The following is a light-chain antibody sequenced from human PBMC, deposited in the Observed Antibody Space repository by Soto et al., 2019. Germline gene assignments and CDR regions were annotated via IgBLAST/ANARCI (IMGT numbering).Light chain of an antibody. Sequence: EIVLTQSPGTLSVSPGERATLSCRASQSVGGSYLAWYQQKPGQAPRLLIYGASSRATGIPGRFSGSGSGTNFTVTTSGLEPEDFAVSYCWQYGKSPTWKFGQGTKVDIK. CDR2: GAS. CDR1: QSVGGSY. V-gene: IGKV3-20*01. J-gene: IGKJ1*01. CDR3: WQYGKSPTWK.